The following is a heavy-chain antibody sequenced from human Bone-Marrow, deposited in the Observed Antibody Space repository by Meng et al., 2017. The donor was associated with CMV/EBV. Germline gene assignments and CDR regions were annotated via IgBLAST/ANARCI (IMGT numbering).Heavy chain of an antibody. J-gene: IGHJ6*02. CDR2: ISHSGYA. D-gene: IGHD2-2*02. CDR3: ARGHGKKLRLYYYYYGMDV. CDR1: DSSISSHYF. V-gene: IGHV4-38-2*02. Sequence: SETLSLTCTVSDSSISSHYFWAWIRQSPEEGLEWIGTISHSGYAYYNPSLMSRVTMSVDTSTNQFSLRVISVTAADTAVYYCARGHGKKLRLYYYYYGMDVWGQGTTVTVSS.